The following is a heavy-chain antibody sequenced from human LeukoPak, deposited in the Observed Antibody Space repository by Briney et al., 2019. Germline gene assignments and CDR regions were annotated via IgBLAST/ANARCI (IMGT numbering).Heavy chain of an antibody. V-gene: IGHV4-30-4*01. Sequence: SETLSLTCTVSGGSISSGDYYWSWIRQPPGKGLEWIGYIYYSGSTYYNPSLKSRVTISVDTSKNQFSLKLSSVTAADTAVYYCARVWTVGYCSSTSCDTPGGHVAFDIWGQGTMVTVSS. D-gene: IGHD2-2*01. J-gene: IGHJ3*02. CDR1: GGSISSGDYY. CDR2: IYYSGST. CDR3: ARVWTVGYCSSTSCDTPGGHVAFDI.